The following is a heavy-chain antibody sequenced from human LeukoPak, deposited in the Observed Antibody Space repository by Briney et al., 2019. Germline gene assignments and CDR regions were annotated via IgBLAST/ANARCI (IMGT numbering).Heavy chain of an antibody. J-gene: IGHJ3*02. V-gene: IGHV1-69*13. D-gene: IGHD6-19*01. Sequence: SVKVSCKASGGTFSSYAISWVQQAPGQGLEWMGGIIPIFGTANYAQKFQGRVTITADESTSTAYMELSSLRSEDTAVYYCAGTIAVAAPVAFDIWGQGTMVTVSS. CDR2: IIPIFGTA. CDR3: AGTIAVAAPVAFDI. CDR1: GGTFSSYA.